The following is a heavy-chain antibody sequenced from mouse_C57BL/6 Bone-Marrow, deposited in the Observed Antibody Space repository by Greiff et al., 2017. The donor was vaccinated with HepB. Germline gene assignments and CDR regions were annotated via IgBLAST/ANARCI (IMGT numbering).Heavy chain of an antibody. Sequence: VQLQQSGAELVKPGASVKMSCKASGYTFTSYWITWVKQRPGQGLEWIGEIYPGSGSTNYNEKFKSKATLTVDTSSSTAYMQLSSLTSEDSAVYYCARVTTVVATDYAMDYWGQGTSVTVSS. D-gene: IGHD1-1*01. J-gene: IGHJ4*01. CDR2: IYPGSGST. V-gene: IGHV1-55*01. CDR1: GYTFTSYW. CDR3: ARVTTVVATDYAMDY.